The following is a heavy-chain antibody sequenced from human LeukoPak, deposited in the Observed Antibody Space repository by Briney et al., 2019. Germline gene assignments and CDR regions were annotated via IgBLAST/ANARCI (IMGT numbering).Heavy chain of an antibody. J-gene: IGHJ3*02. D-gene: IGHD6-19*01. CDR3: ARGSSSGWYRDAFDI. CDR1: GGSFSGYY. V-gene: IGHV4-34*01. CDR2: INHSGST. Sequence: SETLSLTCAVYGGSFSGYYWSWIRQPPGKGLEWIGEINHSGSTNYNPSLKSRVTISVDTSTNQFSLKLSSVTAADTAVYYCARGSSSGWYRDAFDIWGQGTMVTVSS.